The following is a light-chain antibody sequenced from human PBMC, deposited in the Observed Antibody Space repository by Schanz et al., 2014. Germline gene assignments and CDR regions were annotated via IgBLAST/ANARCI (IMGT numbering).Light chain of an antibody. CDR1: QSVSSSC. CDR3: QQFSSAPFT. Sequence: ETVLTQSPGTLSLSPGERATLSCRASQSVSSSCLAWYQQKPGQAPRLLIYGASTRATGIPARISGSGSGTEFTLTISRLEPEDFAAYYCQQFSSAPFTFGPGTRVDVK. V-gene: IGKV3-20*01. CDR2: GAS. J-gene: IGKJ3*01.